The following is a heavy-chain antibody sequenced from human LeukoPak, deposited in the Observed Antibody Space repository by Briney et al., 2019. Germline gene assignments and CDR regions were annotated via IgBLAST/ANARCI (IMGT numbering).Heavy chain of an antibody. CDR1: GVSFSGYY. CDR2: INHSGST. V-gene: IGHV4-34*01. Sequence: SETLSLTCAVYGVSFSGYYWSWIRQPPGKGLEWIGEINHSGSTNYNPSLKSRVTILVDTSKNQFSLKLSSVTAADTAVYYCAMMYSSSSGDYWGQGTLVTVSS. CDR3: AMMYSSSSGDY. D-gene: IGHD6-6*01. J-gene: IGHJ4*02.